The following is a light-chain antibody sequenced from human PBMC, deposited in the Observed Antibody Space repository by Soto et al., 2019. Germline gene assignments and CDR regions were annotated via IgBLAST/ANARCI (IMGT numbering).Light chain of an antibody. V-gene: IGLV4-60*02. CDR1: SGHSSYI. CDR2: LEGSGSN. Sequence: QLVLTQSSSASASLGSSVKLTCTLSSGHSSYIITWHQQQPGKGPRYLMKLEGSGSNNKGSGVPDRFSGSSSGADRYLTISNLQFEDEADYYCETWDSNTRVFGGGTKLTVL. J-gene: IGLJ3*02. CDR3: ETWDSNTRV.